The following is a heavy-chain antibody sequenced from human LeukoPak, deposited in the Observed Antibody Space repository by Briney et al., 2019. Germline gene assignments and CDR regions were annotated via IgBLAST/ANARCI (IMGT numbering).Heavy chain of an antibody. J-gene: IGHJ4*02. CDR2: VTGRGGST. V-gene: IGHV3-23*01. D-gene: IGHD3-9*01. CDR3: AKWGDFDILTGYYVSDF. Sequence: GGSPRLSCVASGFTFSNYAMSWVRQAPGKRLEWVSAVTGRGGSTYYADSVKGRFTISRDNSRNTLFLQMNSLRAEDTAIYYCAKWGDFDILTGYYVSDFWGQGTLVTVSS. CDR1: GFTFSNYA.